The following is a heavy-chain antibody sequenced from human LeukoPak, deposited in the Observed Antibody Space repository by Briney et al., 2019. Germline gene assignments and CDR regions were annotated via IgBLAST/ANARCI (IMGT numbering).Heavy chain of an antibody. CDR2: ISGSGGST. D-gene: IGHD3-22*01. CDR3: AKVWPSRTMIVVVTTDGFDY. CDR1: GFTFSSYA. J-gene: IGHJ4*02. V-gene: IGHV3-23*01. Sequence: GGSLRLSCAASGFTFSSYAMSWVRQAPGKGLEWVSAISGSGGSTYYADSVKGRFTISRDNSKNTLYLQMNSLRAEDTAVYYCAKVWPSRTMIVVVTTDGFDYWGQGTLVTVSS.